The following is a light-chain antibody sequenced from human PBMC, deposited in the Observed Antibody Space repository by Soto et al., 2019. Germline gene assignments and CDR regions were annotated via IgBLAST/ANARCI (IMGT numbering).Light chain of an antibody. CDR1: SSDVGGYNY. V-gene: IGLV2-14*01. CDR2: DVG. Sequence: QSALTQPASVSGSPGQSITISCTGTSSDVGGYNYVSWYQQHPGKAPKLMIYDVGNRPSGVSNRFSGAKSGTTASLTISGLQAEDEADSYCSSYTSSSTLDVFGTGTKLTVL. CDR3: SSYTSSSTLDV. J-gene: IGLJ1*01.